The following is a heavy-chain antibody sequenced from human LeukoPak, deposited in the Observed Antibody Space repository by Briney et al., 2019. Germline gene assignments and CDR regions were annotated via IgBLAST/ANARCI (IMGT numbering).Heavy chain of an antibody. V-gene: IGHV3-21*01. D-gene: IGHD6-25*01. J-gene: IGHJ6*03. Sequence: PGGSLRLSCAASGFTFSSYSMNWVRQAPGKGVEWGSSISSSSSYIYYADSVKGRFTISRDNAKNSLYLQMNSLRAEDTAVYYCARSGWGEEPYYYYMDVWGKGTTVTVSS. CDR2: ISSSSSYI. CDR1: GFTFSSYS. CDR3: ARSGWGEEPYYYYMDV.